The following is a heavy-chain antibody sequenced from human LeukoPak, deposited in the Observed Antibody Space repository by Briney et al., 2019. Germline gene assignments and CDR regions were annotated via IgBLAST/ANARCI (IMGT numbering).Heavy chain of an antibody. CDR1: GFTFSSYA. D-gene: IGHD3-16*01. V-gene: IGHV3-30-3*01. CDR2: ISYDGSNK. J-gene: IGHJ5*02. Sequence: GRSLRLSCAASGFTFSSYAMHWVRQAPGKGLEWVAVISYDGSNKYYADSVKGRFTISRDNSKNTLYLQMNSLRAEDTAVYYCARGVGWGANWFDPWGQGTLVTVSS. CDR3: ARGVGWGANWFDP.